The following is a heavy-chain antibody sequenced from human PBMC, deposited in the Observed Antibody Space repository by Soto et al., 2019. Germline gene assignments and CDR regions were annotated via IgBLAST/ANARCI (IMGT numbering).Heavy chain of an antibody. Sequence: SETLSLTCNVSGASISSYNYWSWIRQPPGKGLEWIGYMYNTGSTVYNPSFKSRVTISVDTSKNQFSLKLNSVTAADTAVYYCARDLWGYCGTDCYPLDVWGQGTTVTVSS. CDR2: MYNTGST. D-gene: IGHD2-21*02. CDR3: ARDLWGYCGTDCYPLDV. J-gene: IGHJ6*02. V-gene: IGHV4-59*01. CDR1: GASISSYNY.